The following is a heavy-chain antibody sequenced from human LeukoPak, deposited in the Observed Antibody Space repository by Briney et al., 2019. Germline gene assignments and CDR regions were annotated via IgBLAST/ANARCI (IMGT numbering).Heavy chain of an antibody. Sequence: GGSLRLSCAASGFTFSSYSMNWVRQAPGKGLEWVSAISASGGSTYYADSVKGRFTISRDNSKNTLYLQMNSLRAEDTAVYYCAKGSRFGEFDYWGQGTLVTVSS. D-gene: IGHD3-10*01. CDR3: AKGSRFGEFDY. CDR1: GFTFSSYS. V-gene: IGHV3-23*01. J-gene: IGHJ4*02. CDR2: ISASGGST.